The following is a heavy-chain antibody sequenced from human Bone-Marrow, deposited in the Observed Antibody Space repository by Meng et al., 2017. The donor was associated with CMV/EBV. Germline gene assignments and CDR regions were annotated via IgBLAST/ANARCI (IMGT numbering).Heavy chain of an antibody. J-gene: IGHJ6*02. CDR2: ISSSSSYI. D-gene: IGHD3-10*01. CDR1: GFTFSSYS. CDR3: AKGPMVRGVISYYGMDV. Sequence: GGSLRLSCAASGFTFSSYSMNWVRQAPGKGLEWVSSISSSSSYIYYADSVKGRFTISRDNSKNSLYLQMNSLRAEDTALYYCAKGPMVRGVISYYGMDVWGQGTTVTVSS. V-gene: IGHV3-21*04.